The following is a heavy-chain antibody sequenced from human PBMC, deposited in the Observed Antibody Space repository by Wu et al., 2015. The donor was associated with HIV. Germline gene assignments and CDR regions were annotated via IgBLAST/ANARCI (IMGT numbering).Heavy chain of an antibody. Sequence: QVQLIQSGAEVKKPGASVKVSCEASGYTFTGHYMHWLRQAPDQRLEWMGWIIPNLGSTNYALKFQGRVTMTRDTSISTAYIELGGLTSDDTAVYYCARDELFRVDDAFDMWGQGTMVTVSS. D-gene: IGHD2-15*01. CDR1: GYTFTGHY. CDR2: IIPNLGST. CDR3: ARDELFRVDDAFDM. V-gene: IGHV1-2*02. J-gene: IGHJ3*02.